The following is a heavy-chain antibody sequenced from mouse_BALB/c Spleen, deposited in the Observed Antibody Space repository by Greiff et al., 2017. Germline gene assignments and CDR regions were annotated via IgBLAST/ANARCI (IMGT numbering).Heavy chain of an antibody. D-gene: IGHD1-1*01. CDR3: ARGYYGSSYHAMDY. V-gene: IGHV2-9*02. CDR2: IWAGGST. CDR1: GFSLTSYG. Sequence: QVQLKESGPGLVAPSQSLSITCTVSGFSLTSYGVHWVRQPPGKGLEWLGVIWAGGSTNYNSALMSRLSISKDNSKSQVFLKMNSLQTDDTAMYYCARGYYGSSYHAMDYWGQGTSVTVSS. J-gene: IGHJ4*01.